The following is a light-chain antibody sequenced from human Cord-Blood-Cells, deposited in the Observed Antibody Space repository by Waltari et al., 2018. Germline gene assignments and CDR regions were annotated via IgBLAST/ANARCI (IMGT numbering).Light chain of an antibody. CDR2: SNN. CDR1: SSNIGSHT. J-gene: IGLJ1*01. CDR3: VAWDDSLNGYV. Sequence: QSVLTQPPSASGTPGQRVTISCSGSSSNIGSHTVNWYQQLPGTAPKLLIYSNNQRPSGVPDRFSGSKSGTSASLAISGLQSEDEADYYCVAWDDSLNGYVFGTGTKVTVL. V-gene: IGLV1-44*01.